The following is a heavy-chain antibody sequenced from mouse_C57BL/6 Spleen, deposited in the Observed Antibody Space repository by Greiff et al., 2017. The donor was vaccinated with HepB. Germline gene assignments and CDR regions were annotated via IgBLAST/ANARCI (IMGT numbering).Heavy chain of an antibody. CDR3: ARHGGYGNLFAY. J-gene: IGHJ3*01. CDR1: GFSLTSYG. CDR2: IWSDGST. D-gene: IGHD2-1*01. Sequence: VQLQQSGPGLVAPSQSLSITCTVSGFSLTSYGVHWVRQPPGKGLEWLVVIWSDGSTTYNSALKSRLSISKDNSKSQVFLKMNSLQTDDTAMYCCARHGGYGNLFAYWGQGTLVTVSA. V-gene: IGHV2-6-1*01.